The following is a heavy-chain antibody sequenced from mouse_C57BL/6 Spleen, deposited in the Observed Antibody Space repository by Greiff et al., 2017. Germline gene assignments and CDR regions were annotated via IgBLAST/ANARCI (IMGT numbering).Heavy chain of an antibody. CDR2: INYDGSST. CDR1: GFTFSDYY. D-gene: IGHD2-5*01. J-gene: IGHJ1*03. CDR3: AVYSNHWYFDV. Sequence: EVQLVESEGGLVQPGSSMKLSCTASGFTFSDYYMAWVRQVPEKGLEWVANINYDGSSTYYLDSLKSRFIISGDNAKNILYLQMSSLKSEDTATYYCAVYSNHWYFDVWGTGTTVTVSS. V-gene: IGHV5-16*01.